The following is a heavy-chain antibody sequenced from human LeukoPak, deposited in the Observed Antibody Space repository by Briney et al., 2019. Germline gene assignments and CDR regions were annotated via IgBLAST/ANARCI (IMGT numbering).Heavy chain of an antibody. V-gene: IGHV3-20*04. J-gene: IGHJ5*02. CDR3: ARTSDGNWFDP. D-gene: IGHD1-26*01. Sequence: PGGSLRLFCAASGFTFDDYGMRWGRQGPGKGVEWGSGINWNGGNTVYADSVKGRFTIFRDNAKNSLYLEMDSLRVEDTALYYCARTSDGNWFDPWGQGTLVTVSS. CDR1: GFTFDDYG. CDR2: INWNGGNT.